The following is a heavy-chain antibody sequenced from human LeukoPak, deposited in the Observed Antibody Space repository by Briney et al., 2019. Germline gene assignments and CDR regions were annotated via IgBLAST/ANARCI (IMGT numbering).Heavy chain of an antibody. V-gene: IGHV4-34*01. D-gene: IGHD7-27*01. CDR1: GGSFSGYY. CDR3: ATVALTGWTFDP. CDR2: INHSGST. Sequence: SETLSLTCAVYGGSFSGYYWAWIRQPPGKGLEWIGEINHSGSTTYNSSLKSRVTISVDTSKNQFSLKLSSVTAADTAIYYCATVALTGWTFDPWGQGTLVTVSS. J-gene: IGHJ5*02.